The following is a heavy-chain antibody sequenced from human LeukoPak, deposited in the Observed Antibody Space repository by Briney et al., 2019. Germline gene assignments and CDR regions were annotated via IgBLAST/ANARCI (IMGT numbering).Heavy chain of an antibody. J-gene: IGHJ4*02. CDR3: ARQGYNSTWDRYLAY. D-gene: IGHD6-13*01. CDR2: NYPGDSDV. V-gene: IGHV5-51*01. CDR1: GYSFSNYW. Sequence: GESLKISCKGSGYSFSNYWIGWVRQMPGKGLEWMGINYPGDSDVRYSPSFQGQVTISADKSISTAYLQWSSLQASDTAMYYCARQGYNSTWDRYLAYWGQGTQVTVSS.